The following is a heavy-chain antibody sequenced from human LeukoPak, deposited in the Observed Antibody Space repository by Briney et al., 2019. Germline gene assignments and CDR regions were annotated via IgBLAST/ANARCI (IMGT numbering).Heavy chain of an antibody. D-gene: IGHD2-2*01. CDR2: MSAYNGNT. CDR3: ARDPIQKNIVVPGFDI. CDR1: GYTFTSYG. V-gene: IGHV1-18*04. Sequence: ASVKVSCKASGYTFTSYGISWVRQAPGQGLEWMGWMSAYNGNTNYTQKLQGRVTMTTDTSTSRAYMELRSLRSDDTAVYYCARDPIQKNIVVPGFDIWGQGTMVTVSS. J-gene: IGHJ3*02.